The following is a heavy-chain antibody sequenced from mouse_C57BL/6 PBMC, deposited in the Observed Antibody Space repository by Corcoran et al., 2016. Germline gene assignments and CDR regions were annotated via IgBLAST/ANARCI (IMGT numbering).Heavy chain of an antibody. V-gene: IGHV9-3*01. D-gene: IGHD2-3*01. Sequence: QIQLVQSGPELKKPGETVKISCKASGYTFTTYGMSWVKQAPGKGLKWMGWINTYSGVPTYADDFKVRFAFSLETSASTAYLQINNLKNEDTATYFCARSLYDGYYWFAYWGQGTLVTVSA. CDR2: INTYSGVP. J-gene: IGHJ3*01. CDR1: GYTFTTYG. CDR3: ARSLYDGYYWFAY.